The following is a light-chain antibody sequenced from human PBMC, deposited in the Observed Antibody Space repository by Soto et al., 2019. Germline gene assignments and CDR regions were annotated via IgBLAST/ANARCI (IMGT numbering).Light chain of an antibody. CDR3: FSFTTTSTHV. V-gene: IGLV2-11*01. Sequence: QSALTQPRSVSGSPGQSITLSCDGSTSDVGAYNLVSWYQQHPGEAPKLMIYDVIKRPSGVPYRFSGSKSGNTAYLTISGLQVEDEAEYFCFSFTTTSTHVFGTGTKVTVL. J-gene: IGLJ1*01. CDR2: DVI. CDR1: TSDVGAYNL.